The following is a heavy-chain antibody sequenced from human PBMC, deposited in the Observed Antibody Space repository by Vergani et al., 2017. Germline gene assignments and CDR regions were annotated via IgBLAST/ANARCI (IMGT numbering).Heavy chain of an antibody. Sequence: EVQLVESGGGLVKPGGSLRLSCAASGFSFSSYSMNWVRQAPGKGLEWVASISGSSSYVFYRDSVEGRFTITRDNAKKSVYLQMNSLRAEDTALYYCAKDIGIVMVPVSPDFWGQGTLVTVSS. D-gene: IGHD2/OR15-2a*01. CDR1: GFSFSSYS. V-gene: IGHV3-21*02. CDR2: ISGSSSYV. J-gene: IGHJ4*02. CDR3: AKDIGIVMVPVSPDF.